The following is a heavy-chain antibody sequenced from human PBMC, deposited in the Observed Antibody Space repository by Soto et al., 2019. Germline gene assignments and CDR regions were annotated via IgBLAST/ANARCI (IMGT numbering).Heavy chain of an antibody. J-gene: IGHJ6*02. V-gene: IGHV1-69*13. CDR2: IIPIFGTA. Sequence: GASVKVSCKASGGTFSSSAISGVRQAPGKRLEWRGGIIPIFGTANYAQKFPGRVTITADESTGTAYMELSSLRSEDTAVYYCARGGEQWLVRDYYYYGMDVWGQGTTVTVSS. CDR1: GGTFSSSA. D-gene: IGHD6-19*01. CDR3: ARGGEQWLVRDYYYYGMDV.